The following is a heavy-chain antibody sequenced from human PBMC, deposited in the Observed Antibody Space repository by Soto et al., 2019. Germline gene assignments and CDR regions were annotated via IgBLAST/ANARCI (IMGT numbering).Heavy chain of an antibody. CDR1: GYTFTSYG. CDR3: AREGVPLRYFDWLLHAFDI. D-gene: IGHD3-9*01. V-gene: IGHV1-18*01. J-gene: IGHJ3*02. Sequence: QVQLVQSGAEVKKPGASVKVSCEASGYTFTSYGINWVRQAPGQGLEWVGWISAYNDNTNYAQKFQGRVTMTTDISTSTAYMELRSLRSDDTAVYYCAREGVPLRYFDWLLHAFDIWGQGTMVTVSS. CDR2: ISAYNDNT.